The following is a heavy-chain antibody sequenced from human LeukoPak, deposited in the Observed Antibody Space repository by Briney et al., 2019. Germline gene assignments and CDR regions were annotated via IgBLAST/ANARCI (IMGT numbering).Heavy chain of an antibody. CDR3: AREKGMHGDYSFDY. D-gene: IGHD4-17*01. V-gene: IGHV1-69*01. J-gene: IGHJ4*02. Sequence: SVKVSCKASGGTFSSYAISWVRQAPGQGLEWMGGIIPIFGTAKYAQKFQGRVTITADESTSTAYMELSSLRSEDTAVYYCAREKGMHGDYSFDYWGQGTLVTVSS. CDR1: GGTFSSYA. CDR2: IIPIFGTA.